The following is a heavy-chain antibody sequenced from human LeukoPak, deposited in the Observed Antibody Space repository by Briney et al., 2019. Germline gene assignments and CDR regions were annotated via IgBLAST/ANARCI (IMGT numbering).Heavy chain of an antibody. V-gene: IGHV3-23*01. CDR1: GFTFSSYA. J-gene: IGHJ1*01. CDR3: VRSGAITMIRGITPDY. Sequence: GGSLRLSCAASGFTFSSYAMSWVRQAPGKGLEWVSAISGSGGSTYYADSVKGRFTITRDNSKNVLYLQMNSLRAEDSAIYYCVRSGAITMIRGITPDYWGQGTLVTVSS. D-gene: IGHD3-10*01. CDR2: ISGSGGST.